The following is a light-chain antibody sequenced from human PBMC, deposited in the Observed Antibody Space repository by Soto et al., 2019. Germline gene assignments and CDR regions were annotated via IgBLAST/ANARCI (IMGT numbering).Light chain of an antibody. Sequence: IVMTPSPATLSVSPVERATLSCRASQSVSSNLAWYQQKPGQAPRLLIYGASTRATGIPARFSGSGSGTEFTLTISSLQPDDFATYYCQHYNSYSEAFGQGTKVDIK. CDR3: QHYNSYSEA. V-gene: IGKV3-15*01. CDR1: QSVSSN. J-gene: IGKJ1*01. CDR2: GAS.